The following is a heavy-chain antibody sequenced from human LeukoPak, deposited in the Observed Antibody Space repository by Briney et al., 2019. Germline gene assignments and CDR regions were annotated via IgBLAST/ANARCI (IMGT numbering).Heavy chain of an antibody. V-gene: IGHV4-59*08. CDR2: IYYSGST. J-gene: IGHJ6*03. Sequence: SETLSLTCTVSGGSISSYYWSWIRQPPGKGLEWIGYIYYSGSTNYNPSLKSRVTISVDTSKNQFSLKLSSVTAADTAVYYCARQNLYCSSTSCHYYYYYYMDVWGKGTTVTVSS. CDR1: GGSISSYY. CDR3: ARQNLYCSSTSCHYYYYYYMDV. D-gene: IGHD2-2*01.